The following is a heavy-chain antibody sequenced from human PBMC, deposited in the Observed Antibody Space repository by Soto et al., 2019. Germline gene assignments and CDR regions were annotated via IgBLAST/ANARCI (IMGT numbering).Heavy chain of an antibody. Sequence: SETLSLTCAVSGGSISSSNWWSWVRQPPGKGLEWIGEIYHSGSTNYNPSLKSRVTISVDKSKNQFSLKLSSVTAADTAVYYCARYCSITSCYYDYYYGMAAWRQGTTITLSS. CDR3: ARYCSITSCYYDYYYGMAA. J-gene: IGHJ6*01. CDR1: GGSISSSNW. V-gene: IGHV4-4*02. D-gene: IGHD2-2*01. CDR2: IYHSGST.